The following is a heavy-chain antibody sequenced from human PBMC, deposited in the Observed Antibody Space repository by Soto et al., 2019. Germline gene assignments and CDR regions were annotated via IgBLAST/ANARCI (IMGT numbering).Heavy chain of an antibody. J-gene: IGHJ4*02. Sequence: GASVKVSCKASGYTFANYGISWVRQAPGQGLEWMGWISAYNGNTNYAQKLQGRVTMTTDTSTNTAYVELRSLRSDDTAVYYCARGPPFRLSYDYWGQGTLVTVSS. CDR1: GYTFANYG. V-gene: IGHV1-18*01. CDR3: ARGPPFRLSYDY. D-gene: IGHD3-10*01. CDR2: ISAYNGNT.